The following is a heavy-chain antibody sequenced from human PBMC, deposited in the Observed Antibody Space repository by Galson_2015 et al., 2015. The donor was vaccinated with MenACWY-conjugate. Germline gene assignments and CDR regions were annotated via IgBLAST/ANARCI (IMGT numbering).Heavy chain of an antibody. CDR3: AREFSY. Sequence: ETLSLTCTVSGGSASSSGYYWTWIRQPPGKGLEWIGLIYDSGTTKYNPSLKGRVTISLDTSKIQVSLRLSSVTAADTAVYYCAREFSYWGQGTLVTVSS. V-gene: IGHV4-61*08. D-gene: IGHD2/OR15-2a*01. J-gene: IGHJ4*02. CDR2: IYDSGTT. CDR1: GGSASSSGYY.